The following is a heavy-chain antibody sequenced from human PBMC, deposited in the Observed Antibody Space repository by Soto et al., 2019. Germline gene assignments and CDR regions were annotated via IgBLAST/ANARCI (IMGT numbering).Heavy chain of an antibody. CDR3: ARTLYGDNVDY. V-gene: IGHV4-34*01. CDR2: INHSGST. CDR1: GGSFSGYY. D-gene: IGHD4-17*01. J-gene: IGHJ4*02. Sequence: PSETLSLTCAVYGGSFSGYYWTWIRQPPGTGLEWIGEINHSGSTNYNPSLKSRVTISVDTSKNQFSLKLTSVTAADTAVYYCARTLYGDNVDYWGQGTLVTVS.